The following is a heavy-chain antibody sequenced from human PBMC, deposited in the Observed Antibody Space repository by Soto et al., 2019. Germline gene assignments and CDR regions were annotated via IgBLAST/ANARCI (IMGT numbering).Heavy chain of an antibody. CDR2: IFFSGST. J-gene: IGHJ6*02. CDR1: GGSIISLGYY. D-gene: IGHD2-21*01. Sequence: SETLSLTCTVSGGSIISLGYYWSWIRQHPGKGLEWIGYIFFSGSTYYNPSLKSRVTISVDTSKNQFSLKLSSVTAADTAVYYCAASCVGCGGFNYYGMDVWGQGSTVTVSS. CDR3: AASCVGCGGFNYYGMDV. V-gene: IGHV4-31*03.